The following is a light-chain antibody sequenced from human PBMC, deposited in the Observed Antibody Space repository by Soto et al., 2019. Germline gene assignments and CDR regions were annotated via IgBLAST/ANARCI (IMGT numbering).Light chain of an antibody. CDR1: SSNIGSNY. Sequence: QAVVTQPPSASGTPGQRVTISCSGSSSNIGSNYVYWYQQLPGTAPKLLIYRNNQRPSGVPDRFSGSKSGTSASLAISGLRSDDEADYYCAAWDDSLSANYVFGTGTKLTVL. CDR2: RNN. J-gene: IGLJ1*01. CDR3: AAWDDSLSANYV. V-gene: IGLV1-47*01.